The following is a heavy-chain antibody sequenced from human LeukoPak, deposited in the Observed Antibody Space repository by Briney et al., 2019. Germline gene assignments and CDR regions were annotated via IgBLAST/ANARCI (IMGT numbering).Heavy chain of an antibody. CDR2: IFYSGTT. J-gene: IGHJ4*02. Sequence: SETLSLTCTVSGCPISNYYWSWIRQPPGKGLEWIAYIFYSGTTNYNPSLKSRVTMSVDTSKNQFSLKLNSVTAADTAVYYCERSGDAYNVIDYWGQGTLVTVSS. CDR1: GCPISNYY. CDR3: ERSGDAYNVIDY. D-gene: IGHD5-24*01. V-gene: IGHV4-59*01.